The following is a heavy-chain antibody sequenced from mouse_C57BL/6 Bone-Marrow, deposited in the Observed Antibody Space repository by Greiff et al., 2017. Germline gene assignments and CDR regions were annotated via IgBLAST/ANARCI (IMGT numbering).Heavy chain of an antibody. D-gene: IGHD3-2*02. CDR1: GFTFSSYA. V-gene: IGHV5-6*02. CDR3: ARRGQLTFPFAY. CDR2: ISSGGSYT. Sequence: EVMLVESGGDLVKPGGSLKLSCAASGFTFSSYAMSWVRQTPDKRLEWVATISSGGSYTYYPDSVKGRFPISRDNAKNTLYLQMSSLKSEAPAMYYCARRGQLTFPFAYWGQGTLVTVSA. J-gene: IGHJ3*01.